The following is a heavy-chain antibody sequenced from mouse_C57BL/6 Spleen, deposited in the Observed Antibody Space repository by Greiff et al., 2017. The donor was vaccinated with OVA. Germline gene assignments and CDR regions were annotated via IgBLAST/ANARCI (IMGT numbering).Heavy chain of an antibody. V-gene: IGHV1-52*01. Sequence: VKLQQPGAELVRPGSSVKLSCKASGYTFTSYWMHWVKQRPIQGLEWIGNIDPSDSETHYNQKFKDKATLTVDKSSSTAYMQLSSLTSEDSAVYYCARGVYYGSSYEYFDVWGTGTTVTVSS. J-gene: IGHJ1*03. CDR3: ARGVYYGSSYEYFDV. D-gene: IGHD1-1*01. CDR1: GYTFTSYW. CDR2: IDPSDSET.